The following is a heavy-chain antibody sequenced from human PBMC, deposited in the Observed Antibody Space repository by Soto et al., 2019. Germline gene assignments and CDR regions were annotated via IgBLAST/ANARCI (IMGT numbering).Heavy chain of an antibody. V-gene: IGHV1-2*04. CDR3: ARDRRKYLDY. Sequence: ASVKVSCKASGYAFTGYYMHWVRQAPGQGLEWMGWINPNGGGTSYAQKFQGWVTMTRDTSMSTVYMELSSLRSEDTAVYYCARDRRKYLDYWGQGTLVTVS. J-gene: IGHJ4*02. CDR1: GYAFTGYY. CDR2: INPNGGGT.